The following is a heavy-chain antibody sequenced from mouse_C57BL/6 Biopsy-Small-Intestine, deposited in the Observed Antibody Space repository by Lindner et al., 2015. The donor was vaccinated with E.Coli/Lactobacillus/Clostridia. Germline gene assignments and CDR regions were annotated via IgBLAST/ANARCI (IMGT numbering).Heavy chain of an antibody. CDR1: GFTFSDYG. Sequence: VQLQESGGGLVKPGGSLKLSCAASGFTFSDYGMLWVRQAPEKGLEWVAYISSGSSIIYYADTVKGRFTISRDNAENTLFLQMISLRSEDTAMYYCARDGTTSMDYWGQGTSVTVSS. J-gene: IGHJ4*01. CDR3: ARDGTTSMDY. CDR2: ISSGSSII. V-gene: IGHV5-17*01. D-gene: IGHD1-1*01.